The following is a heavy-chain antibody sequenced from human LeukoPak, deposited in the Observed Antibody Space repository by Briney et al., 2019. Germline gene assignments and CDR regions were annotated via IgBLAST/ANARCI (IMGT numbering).Heavy chain of an antibody. D-gene: IGHD2-21*02. CDR2: ISYRESS. V-gene: IGHV4-59*08. Sequence: WETLSLTCTVSGGSITTYYWTWIRQPPGKGLEWIGYISYRESSNYNPSLRSRVTLSVDTSKNQFSLRLSSVTAADTAVYFCARSRGGVTLDYWGQGTLVTVSS. CDR1: GGSITTYY. J-gene: IGHJ4*02. CDR3: ARSRGGVTLDY.